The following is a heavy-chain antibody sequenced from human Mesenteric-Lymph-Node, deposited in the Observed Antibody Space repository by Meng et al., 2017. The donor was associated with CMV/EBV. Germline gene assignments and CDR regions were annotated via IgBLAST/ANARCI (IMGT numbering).Heavy chain of an antibody. D-gene: IGHD5-18*01. Sequence: GGSISSGGYYWSWIRQHPGKGLEWIGYIYYSGSTYYNPSLKSRVTISVDTSKNQFSLKLSSVTAADTAVYYCARGRGGYSYGSYFDYWGQGTLVTVSS. CDR2: IYYSGST. V-gene: IGHV4-31*02. CDR3: ARGRGGYSYGSYFDY. CDR1: GGSISSGGYY. J-gene: IGHJ4*02.